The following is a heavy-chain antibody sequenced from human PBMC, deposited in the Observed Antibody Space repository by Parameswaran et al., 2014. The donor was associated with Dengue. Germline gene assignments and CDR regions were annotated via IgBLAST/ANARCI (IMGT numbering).Heavy chain of an antibody. J-gene: IGHJ6*02. CDR1: GFTFSSYS. CDR2: ISSSSSYI. Sequence: GALKISCAASGFTFSSYSMNWVRQAPGKGLEWVSSISSSSSYIYYANSVKGRFTISRDNAKNSLYLQMNSLRAEDTAVYYCAREKRDGYNWNYVEGYYYGMDVWGQGTTVTVSS. CDR3: AREKRDGYNWNYVEGYYYGMDV. D-gene: IGHD1-7*01. V-gene: IGHV3-21*01.